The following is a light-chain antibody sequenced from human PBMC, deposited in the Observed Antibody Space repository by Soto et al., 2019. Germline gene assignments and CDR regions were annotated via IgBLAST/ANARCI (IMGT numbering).Light chain of an antibody. V-gene: IGLV2-8*01. Sequence: QSALTQPPSASGSPGQSVTISCTGTSSDVGGYNYVSWYQHHPGKAPKLMIYEVNRRPSGVPDRFSGSKSGNSASLTVSGLQAEDEADYYCSSYAGRNNYVFGTGTRSPS. CDR2: EVN. J-gene: IGLJ1*01. CDR3: SSYAGRNNYV. CDR1: SSDVGGYNY.